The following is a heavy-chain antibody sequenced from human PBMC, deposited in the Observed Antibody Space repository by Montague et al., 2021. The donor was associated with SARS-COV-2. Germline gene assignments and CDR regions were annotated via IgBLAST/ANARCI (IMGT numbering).Heavy chain of an antibody. V-gene: IGHV3-30*09. CDR1: GFTFNNYA. CDR3: VRASLIKARIAVAGTTVY. Sequence: SLRLSCAASGFTFNNYAMHWVRQAPGKGLEWVALISYDGSNKYYADSVKGRFAISRDNSKNTLYLQMNSLRAEGTAVYYCVRASLIKARIAVAGTTVYWGQGTLVTISS. CDR2: ISYDGSNK. D-gene: IGHD6-19*01. J-gene: IGHJ4*02.